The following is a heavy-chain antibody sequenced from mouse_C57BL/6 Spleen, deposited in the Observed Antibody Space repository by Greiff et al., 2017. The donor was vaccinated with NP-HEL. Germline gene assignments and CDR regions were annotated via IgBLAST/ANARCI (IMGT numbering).Heavy chain of an antibody. CDR2: IYPGSGST. CDR1: GYTFTSYW. CDR3: AREPFAY. V-gene: IGHV1-55*01. Sequence: QVHVKQSGAELVKPGASVKMSCKASGYTFTSYWITWVKQRPGQGLEWIGDIYPGSGSTNYNEKFKSKATLTVDTSSSTAYMQLSSLTSEDSAVYYCAREPFAYWGQGTLVTVSA. J-gene: IGHJ3*01.